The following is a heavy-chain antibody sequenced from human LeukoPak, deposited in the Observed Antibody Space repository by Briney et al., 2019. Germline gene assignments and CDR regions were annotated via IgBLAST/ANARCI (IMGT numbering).Heavy chain of an antibody. CDR3: ARGARQWLSNWFDP. CDR2: ISAYNGNT. CDR1: GYTFTSYG. V-gene: IGHV1-18*01. J-gene: IGHJ5*02. D-gene: IGHD6-19*01. Sequence: ASVKVSCKASGYTFTSYGISWVRQASGQGLEWMGWISAYNGNTNYAQKLQGRVTMTTDTSTSTAYMELRSLRSDDTAVYYCARGARQWLSNWFDPWGQGTLVTVSS.